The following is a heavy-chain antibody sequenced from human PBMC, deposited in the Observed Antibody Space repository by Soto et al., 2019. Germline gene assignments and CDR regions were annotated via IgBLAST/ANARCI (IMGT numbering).Heavy chain of an antibody. CDR3: ATPYYYDSSGYYFDAFDI. CDR2: IIPIFGTA. V-gene: IGHV1-69*01. J-gene: IGHJ3*02. CDR1: GGTFSSYA. D-gene: IGHD3-22*01. Sequence: QVQLVQSGAEVKKPGSSVKVSCKASGGTFSSYAISWVRQAPGQGLEWMGGIIPIFGTANYAQKFQGRVTITADESTSTAYMELSSLRSEDTAVYYCATPYYYDSSGYYFDAFDIWGQGTMVTVSS.